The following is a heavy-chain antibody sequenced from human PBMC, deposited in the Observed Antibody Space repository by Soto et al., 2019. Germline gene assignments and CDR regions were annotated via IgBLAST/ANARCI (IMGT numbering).Heavy chain of an antibody. V-gene: IGHV1-2*02. CDR1: GYTFTAYY. J-gene: IGHJ6*02. CDR3: ARNMDYYYGPGSGNGHGF. CDR2: INPRFGDT. D-gene: IGHD3-10*01. Sequence: QVQLVQSGAELKEPGDSVRVSCEASGYTFTAYYIHWVRQAPGQGLEWMGWINPRFGDTSYAQDFQGRVSMTRDTSISTVYMELSRLPSDDTARYYCARNMDYYYGPGSGNGHGFWGQGTTVTVFS.